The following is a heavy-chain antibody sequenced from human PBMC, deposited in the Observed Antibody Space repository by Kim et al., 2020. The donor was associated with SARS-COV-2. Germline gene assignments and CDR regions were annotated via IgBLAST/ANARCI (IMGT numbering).Heavy chain of an antibody. V-gene: IGHV3-7*01. D-gene: IGHD3-22*01. J-gene: IGHJ5*02. CDR3: ARDPVIPIDGYNEGHNWFDP. CDR1: GFTFSSYW. Sequence: GGSLRLSCAASGFTFSSYWMSWVRQAPGKGLEWVANIKQDGSEKYYVDSVKGRFTISRDNAKNSLYLQMNSLRAEDTAVYYCARDPVIPIDGYNEGHNWFDPWGQGTLVTVSS. CDR2: IKQDGSEK.